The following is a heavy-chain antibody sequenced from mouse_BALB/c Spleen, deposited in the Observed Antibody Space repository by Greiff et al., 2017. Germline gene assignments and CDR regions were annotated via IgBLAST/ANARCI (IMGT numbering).Heavy chain of an antibody. D-gene: IGHD2-4*01. CDR3: SMITTGY. CDR2: INPSNGRT. V-gene: IGHV1S81*02. CDR1: GYTFTSYW. Sequence: QVKLQQPGAELVKPGASVKLSCKASGYTFTSYWMHWVKQRPGQGLEWIGEINPSNGRTNYNEKFKSKATLTVDKSSSTAYMKFSSLTSEDSAVYYCSMITTGYWGQGTTLTVSS. J-gene: IGHJ2*01.